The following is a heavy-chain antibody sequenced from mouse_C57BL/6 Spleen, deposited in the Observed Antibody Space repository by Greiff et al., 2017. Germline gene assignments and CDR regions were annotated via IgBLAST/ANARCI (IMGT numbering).Heavy chain of an antibody. CDR3: ASTGRLAWFAY. CDR2: IYPGDGDT. V-gene: IGHV1-82*01. CDR1: GYAFSSSW. D-gene: IGHD1-1*01. J-gene: IGHJ3*01. Sequence: QVQLQQSGPELVKPGASVKISCKASGYAFSSSWMNWVKQRPGKGLEWIGRIYPGDGDTNYNGKFKGKATLTADTSSSTAYMQLSSLTSEDSAVYFCASTGRLAWFAYWGQGTLVTVSA.